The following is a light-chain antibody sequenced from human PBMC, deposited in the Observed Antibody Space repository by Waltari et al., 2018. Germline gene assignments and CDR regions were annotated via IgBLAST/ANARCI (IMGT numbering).Light chain of an antibody. Sequence: EIVLTQSPATLSLSPVERATLSCRASQSVSSYLAWYQQKPGQAPRLLIYDASNRATGIPARFSGSGSGKDFTLTISSLDPEDCAVYYCQQRSNWLELTFGGGTKVEIK. J-gene: IGKJ4*01. V-gene: IGKV3-11*01. CDR2: DAS. CDR3: QQRSNWLELT. CDR1: QSVSSY.